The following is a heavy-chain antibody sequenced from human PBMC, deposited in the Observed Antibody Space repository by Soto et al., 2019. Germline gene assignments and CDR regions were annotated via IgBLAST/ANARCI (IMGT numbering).Heavy chain of an antibody. CDR1: GFTFDDYA. CDR2: ISWNSGSI. D-gene: IGHD2-8*02. J-gene: IGHJ6*02. Sequence: EVQLVESGGGLVQPGRSLRLSCAASGFTFDDYAMHWVRQAPGKGLEWVSGISWNSGSIGYADSVKGRFTISRDKAKNSLYLQMNSLRAEDTALYYCAKDILGRRYARYYYYYGMDVWGQWTTVTVSS. CDR3: AKDILGRRYARYYYYYGMDV. V-gene: IGHV3-9*01.